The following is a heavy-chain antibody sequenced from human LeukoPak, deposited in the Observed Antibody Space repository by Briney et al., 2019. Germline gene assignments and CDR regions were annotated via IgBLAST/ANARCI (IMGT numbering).Heavy chain of an antibody. CDR1: GGSIATYY. Sequence: PSETLSLTCTVSGGSIATYYWSWIRQPPGKGLEWIGYIYYNGHTDYNPSLKSRVTISVHTSKNQFSLKLSSVTAADTAVYYCARDRHWTNDWVFDYWGQGTLVTVSS. CDR2: IYYNGHT. V-gene: IGHV4-59*01. D-gene: IGHD1/OR15-1a*01. CDR3: ARDRHWTNDWVFDY. J-gene: IGHJ4*02.